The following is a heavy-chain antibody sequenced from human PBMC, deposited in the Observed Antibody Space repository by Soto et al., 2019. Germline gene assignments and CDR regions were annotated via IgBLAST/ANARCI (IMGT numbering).Heavy chain of an antibody. D-gene: IGHD3-3*01. V-gene: IGHV3-33*01. J-gene: IGHJ6*02. CDR2: IWYDGSNK. CDR3: ARDGDKGDYYYGMDV. CDR1: GFTFSSYG. Sequence: GGSLRLSCAASGFTFSSYGMHWVRQAPGKGLEWVAVIWYDGSNKYYADSVKGRFTISRDNSKNTLYLQMNSLRAEDTAVYYCARDGDKGDYYYGMDVWGQGTTVTVSS.